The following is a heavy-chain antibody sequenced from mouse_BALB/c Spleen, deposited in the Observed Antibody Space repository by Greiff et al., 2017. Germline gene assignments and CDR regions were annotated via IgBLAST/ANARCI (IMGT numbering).Heavy chain of an antibody. J-gene: IGHJ4*01. CDR2: IYPGNSDT. CDR1: GYTFTSYW. V-gene: IGHV1-5*01. CDR3: TRYPYYGSSFDAMDY. D-gene: IGHD1-1*01. Sequence: VQLQQSGTVLARPGASVKMSCKASGYTFTSYWMHWVKQRPGQGLEWIGAIYPGNSDTSYNQKFKGKAKLTAVTSTSTAYMELSSLTNEDSAVYYCTRYPYYGSSFDAMDYWGQGTSVTVSS.